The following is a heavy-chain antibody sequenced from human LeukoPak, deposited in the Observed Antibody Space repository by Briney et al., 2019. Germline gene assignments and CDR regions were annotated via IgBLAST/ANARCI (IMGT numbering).Heavy chain of an antibody. CDR2: IYYSGST. D-gene: IGHD3-10*01. Sequence: PSETLSLTCTVSGGSISSSSYYWGWIRQPPGKGLEWIGSIYYSGSTYYNPSLKSRVTISVDTSKNQFSLKLSSVTAADTAVYYCARRIWGVIIKNWFDPWGQGTLVTVSS. J-gene: IGHJ5*02. CDR1: GGSISSSSYY. V-gene: IGHV4-39*01. CDR3: ARRIWGVIIKNWFDP.